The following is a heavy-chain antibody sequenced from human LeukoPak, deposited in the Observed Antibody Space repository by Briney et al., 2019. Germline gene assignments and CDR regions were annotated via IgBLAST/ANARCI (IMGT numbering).Heavy chain of an antibody. CDR2: IFYSGST. CDR1: GGSISSSSYY. D-gene: IGHD3-22*01. J-gene: IGHJ4*02. Sequence: SETLSLTCTVSGGSISSSSYYWGWIRQPPGKGLEWIGSIFYSGSTYYNPSLKSRVTISVDTSKNQFSLKQTSVTAADTAVYYCARASTMIAPSIDYWGQGTLVTVSS. V-gene: IGHV4-39*07. CDR3: ARASTMIAPSIDY.